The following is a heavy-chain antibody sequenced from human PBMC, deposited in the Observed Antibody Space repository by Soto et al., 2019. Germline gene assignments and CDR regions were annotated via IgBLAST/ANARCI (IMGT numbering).Heavy chain of an antibody. J-gene: IGHJ4*02. CDR3: ARILYGSTSNYFDY. CDR1: GGTFSSYA. V-gene: IGHV1-69*13. D-gene: IGHD3-10*01. CDR2: IIPIFGTA. Sequence: GASVKVSCKASGGTFSSYAISWVRQAPGQGLEWMGGIIPIFGTANYAQKFQGRVTITADESTSTAYMELSSLRSEDTAVYYCARILYGSTSNYFDYWGQGTLVTVSS.